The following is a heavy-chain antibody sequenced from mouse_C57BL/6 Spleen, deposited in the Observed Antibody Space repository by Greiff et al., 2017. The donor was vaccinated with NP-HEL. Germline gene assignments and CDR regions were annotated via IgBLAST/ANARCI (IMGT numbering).Heavy chain of an antibody. CDR2: INPSNGGT. V-gene: IGHV1-53*01. J-gene: IGHJ4*01. CDR1: GYTFTSYW. CDR3: ARTYGYDGYAMDY. Sequence: VKLQESGTELVKPGASVKLSCKASGYTFTSYWMHWVKQRPGQGLEWIGNINPSNGGTNYNEKFKSKATLTVDKSSSTAYMQLSSLTSEDSAVYYCARTYGYDGYAMDYWGQGTSVTVSS. D-gene: IGHD2-2*01.